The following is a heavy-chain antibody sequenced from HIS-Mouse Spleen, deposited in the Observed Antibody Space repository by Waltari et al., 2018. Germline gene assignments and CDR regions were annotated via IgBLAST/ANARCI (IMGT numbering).Heavy chain of an antibody. CDR1: GGSISSSSYS. CDR3: AREIPYSSSWYDWYFDL. J-gene: IGHJ2*01. CDR2: IYYSGST. D-gene: IGHD6-13*01. V-gene: IGHV4-39*07. Sequence: QLQLQESGPGLVKPSETLSLTCTVSGGSISSSSYSWGWIRQPPGKGLEWIGGIYYSGSTAYNTPLLSRVAISVNTSKNQFSLKLGSVTAADTAVYYCAREIPYSSSWYDWYFDLWGRGTLVTVSS.